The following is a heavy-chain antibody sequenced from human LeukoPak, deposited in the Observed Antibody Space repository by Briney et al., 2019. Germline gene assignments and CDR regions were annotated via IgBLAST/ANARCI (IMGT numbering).Heavy chain of an antibody. Sequence: ASVKVSCKASGYTFSIYNMHWVRQAPGQGLEWMRIINPSGGSASDAQKFQGRLTMTRDTSTSTLYMELSSLRSEDTAVYYCAREGVAATGLDYWGQGTLVTVSS. CDR1: GYTFSIYN. V-gene: IGHV1-46*01. CDR3: AREGVAATGLDY. J-gene: IGHJ4*02. CDR2: INPSGGSA. D-gene: IGHD6-13*01.